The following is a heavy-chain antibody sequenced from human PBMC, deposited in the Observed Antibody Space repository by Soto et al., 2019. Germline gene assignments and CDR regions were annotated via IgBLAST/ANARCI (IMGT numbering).Heavy chain of an antibody. CDR1: GFTFSSYA. D-gene: IGHD1-26*01. CDR2: ISGSGGST. Sequence: GGFLRLSCAASGFTFSSYAMSWVRQAPGKGLEWVSAISGSGGSTYYADSVKGRFTISRDNSKNTLYLQMNSLRAEDTAVYYCAKGRGGSTPWEYYYYYMDVWGKGTTVTVSS. V-gene: IGHV3-23*01. CDR3: AKGRGGSTPWEYYYYYMDV. J-gene: IGHJ6*03.